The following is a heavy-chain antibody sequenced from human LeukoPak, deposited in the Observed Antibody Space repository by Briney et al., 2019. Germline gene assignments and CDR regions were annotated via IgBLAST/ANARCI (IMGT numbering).Heavy chain of an antibody. J-gene: IGHJ4*02. CDR1: GGSISSGGY. V-gene: IGHV4-30-4*01. Sequence: SETLSLTCAVSGGSISSGGYWSWRRQPPGKGLEWIGYIYYSGSTYYNPSLKSRVTISVDTSKNQFSLKLSSVTAADTAVYYCAREVSRWPYYFDYWGQGTLVTVSS. D-gene: IGHD4-23*01. CDR3: AREVSRWPYYFDY. CDR2: IYYSGST.